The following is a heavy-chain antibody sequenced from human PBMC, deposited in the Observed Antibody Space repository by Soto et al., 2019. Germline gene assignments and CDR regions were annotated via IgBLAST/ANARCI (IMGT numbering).Heavy chain of an antibody. CDR3: AKQAPGTRNAFDI. Sequence: QAGGSLRLSCAASGFTFSSYAMNWVRQAPGKGLEWVSTIIDSGGSTYYADSVKGRFTISRDNSKNTLYLQMNSLGAEDTAVYYCAKQAPGTRNAFDIWGQGTMVIVSS. J-gene: IGHJ3*02. CDR2: IIDSGGST. D-gene: IGHD6-13*01. CDR1: GFTFSSYA. V-gene: IGHV3-23*01.